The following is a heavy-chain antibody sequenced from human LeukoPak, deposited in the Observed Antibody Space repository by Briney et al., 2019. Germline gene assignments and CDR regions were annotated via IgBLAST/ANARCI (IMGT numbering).Heavy chain of an antibody. V-gene: IGHV1-18*01. Sequence: GASVKVSCKASGYTFTSYGISWVRQAPGQGLEWMGWISAYNGNTNYAQKLQGRVTMTTDTSTSTAYMELRSLRSDDTAVYYCARDGYCSGGSCYVSGMDVWGQGTTVTVSS. D-gene: IGHD2-15*01. CDR2: ISAYNGNT. CDR3: ARDGYCSGGSCYVSGMDV. J-gene: IGHJ6*02. CDR1: GYTFTSYG.